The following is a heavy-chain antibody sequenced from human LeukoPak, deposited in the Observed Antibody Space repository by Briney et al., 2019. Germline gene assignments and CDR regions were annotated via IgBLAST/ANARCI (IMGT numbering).Heavy chain of an antibody. CDR1: GFTLSSYA. V-gene: IGHV3-23*01. Sequence: GGSLRLSCAASGFTLSSYAMSWVRQAPGKGLEWVSGISGSGGSTYYADSVKGRFTISRDNSKNTLYLQMNSLRAEDRAVYYCARDFHPDGPFDYWGQGTLVTVSS. J-gene: IGHJ4*02. CDR3: ARDFHPDGPFDY. D-gene: IGHD5-24*01. CDR2: ISGSGGST.